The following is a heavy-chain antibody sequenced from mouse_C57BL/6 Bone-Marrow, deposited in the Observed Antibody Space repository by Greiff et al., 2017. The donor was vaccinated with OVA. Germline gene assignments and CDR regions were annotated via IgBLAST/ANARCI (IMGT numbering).Heavy chain of an antibody. J-gene: IGHJ2*01. CDR2: IDPETGGT. Sequence: VQVVESGAELVRPGASVTLSCKASGYTFTDYEMHWVKQTPVHGLEWIGAIDPETGGTAYNQKFKGKAILTADKSSSTAYMELRSLTSEDSAVYYCTRRRDYWGQGTTLTVSS. CDR3: TRRRDY. V-gene: IGHV1-15*01. CDR1: GYTFTDYE.